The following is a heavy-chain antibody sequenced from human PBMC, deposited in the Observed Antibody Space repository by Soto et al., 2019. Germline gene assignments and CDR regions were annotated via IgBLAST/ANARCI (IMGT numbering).Heavy chain of an antibody. D-gene: IGHD3-16*01. CDR2: ISYDGSNK. Sequence: QMQLVESGGGVVQPGRSLRLSCAASRFTFSSYGMHWVRQAPGKGLEWVAVISYDGSNKYYADSMKGRFTISRDNSKNTLYLQMNSLRAEDTAVYYCAKPEGVGYYYGMDVWGQGTTVTVSS. CDR1: RFTFSSYG. CDR3: AKPEGVGYYYGMDV. V-gene: IGHV3-30*18. J-gene: IGHJ6*02.